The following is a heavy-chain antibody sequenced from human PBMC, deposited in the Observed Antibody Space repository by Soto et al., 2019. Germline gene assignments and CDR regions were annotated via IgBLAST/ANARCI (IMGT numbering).Heavy chain of an antibody. CDR1: GYTFTTYG. D-gene: IGHD2-2*01. V-gene: IGHV1-18*04. CDR2: VSPYNGDT. Sequence: QVQLVQSGAEVKKPGASVKVSCKSFGYTFTTYGLNWVRQAPGQGLEWMGWVSPYNGDTSYAQKVQVRVTMTTDTSTRTAYLELRSLRSDDTAVYYCAREVGHMDVWGQGTTVTVSS. CDR3: AREVGHMDV. J-gene: IGHJ6*02.